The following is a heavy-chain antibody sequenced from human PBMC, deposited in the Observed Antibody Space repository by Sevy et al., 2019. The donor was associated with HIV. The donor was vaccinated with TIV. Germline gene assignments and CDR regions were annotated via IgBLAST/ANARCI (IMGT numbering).Heavy chain of an antibody. CDR2: LSFGCGKI. D-gene: IGHD2-8*01. V-gene: IGHV3-23*01. CDR1: GFAFYDYS. J-gene: IGHJ4*02. CDR3: AREGCTRPHDY. Sequence: GGSLRLSCAASGFAFYDYSMSWIRQAPGKGLEWVATLSFGCGKINYADTVKGRFTISRDNSKNSFYLQMDNLRVEDTALYYCAREGCTRPHDYWGQGTRVTVSS.